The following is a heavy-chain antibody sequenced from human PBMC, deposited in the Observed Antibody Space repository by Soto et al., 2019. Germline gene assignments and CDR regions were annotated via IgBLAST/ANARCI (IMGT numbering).Heavy chain of an antibody. CDR1: GGSISSTSHY. D-gene: IGHD3-3*01. J-gene: IGHJ4*02. V-gene: IGHV4-39*01. Sequence: SETLSLTCTVSGGSISSTSHYWGWIRQPPGKGLEWIGSIYYTGSTYHNPSLKSRVTLSVDTPKNQFSLKLSSVTAAVTAVYYCVRLPRFTIFGVVIEYEGVPNFDYWGQGTLVTVSS. CDR2: IYYTGST. CDR3: VRLPRFTIFGVVIEYEGVPNFDY.